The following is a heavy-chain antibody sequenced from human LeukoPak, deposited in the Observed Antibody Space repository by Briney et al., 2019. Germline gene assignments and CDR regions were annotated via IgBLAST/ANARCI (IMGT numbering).Heavy chain of an antibody. CDR1: GYTFTSYA. D-gene: IGHD6-13*01. V-gene: IGHV1-3*01. J-gene: IGHJ4*02. Sequence: ASVEVSCKASGYTFTSYAMHWVRQAPGQRLEWMGWINAGNGNTKYSQKFQGRVTITRDTSASTAYMELSSLRSEDTAVYYCARGLAAAGTPSPFDYWGQGTLVTVSS. CDR3: ARGLAAAGTPSPFDY. CDR2: INAGNGNT.